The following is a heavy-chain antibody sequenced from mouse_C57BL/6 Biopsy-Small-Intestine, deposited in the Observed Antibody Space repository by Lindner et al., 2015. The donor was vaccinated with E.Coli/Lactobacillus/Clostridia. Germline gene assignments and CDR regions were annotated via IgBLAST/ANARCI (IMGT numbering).Heavy chain of an antibody. CDR2: ISSGRSTI. CDR3: TRGNYGNYNWYFDV. J-gene: IGHJ1*03. Sequence: VQLQESGGGLVKPGGSLKLSCAVSGFTFSDYGMHWVRQVPEKGLEWVAYISSGRSTIYYADTVKGRFTISRDNAKNTLFLQMTSLRSEDTAMYYCTRGNYGNYNWYFDVWGTGTTVTVSS. V-gene: IGHV5-17*01. CDR1: GFTFSDYG. D-gene: IGHD2-1*01.